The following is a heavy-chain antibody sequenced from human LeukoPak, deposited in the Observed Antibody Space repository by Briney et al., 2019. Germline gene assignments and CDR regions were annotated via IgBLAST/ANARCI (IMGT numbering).Heavy chain of an antibody. CDR3: SRTTGYSSGWYVLDY. J-gene: IGHJ4*02. V-gene: IGHV3-30*03. CDR1: GFTFSSYG. D-gene: IGHD6-19*01. CDR2: ISYDGSNK. Sequence: GGSLRLSCAASGFTFSSYGMHWVRQAPGKRLEWVAVISYDGSNKYYADSVKGRFTISRDNSKNTLYLQMNSLRAEDTAVYYCSRTTGYSSGWYVLDYWGQGTLVTVSS.